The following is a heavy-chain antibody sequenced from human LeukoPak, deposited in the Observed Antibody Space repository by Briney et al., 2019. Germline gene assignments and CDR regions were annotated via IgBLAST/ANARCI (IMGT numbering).Heavy chain of an antibody. Sequence: PSETLSLTCTVSGGSISSGGYYWSWLRQHPGKGLEWIGYIYYSGSTYYNPSLKRRFTISVDTSKNQFSLKLSSVTAADTAVYYCARSTMVGLYAFDIWGQGTMVTVSS. J-gene: IGHJ3*02. CDR3: ARSTMVGLYAFDI. V-gene: IGHV4-31*03. CDR2: IYYSGST. D-gene: IGHD3-10*01. CDR1: GGSISSGGYY.